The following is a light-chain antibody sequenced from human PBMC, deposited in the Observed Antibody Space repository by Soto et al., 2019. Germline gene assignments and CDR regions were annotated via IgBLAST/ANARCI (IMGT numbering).Light chain of an antibody. J-gene: IGKJ1*01. Sequence: EIVMTQSPATLSVSPGERATLSCRASQSVSSNLAWYQQKPGQAPRLLMYGASTRATGIAARFSGSGSGTEFTLTISSLQSEDCAVYYCQQYSNWPGTFGQGTKVEIK. V-gene: IGKV3-15*01. CDR3: QQYSNWPGT. CDR2: GAS. CDR1: QSVSSN.